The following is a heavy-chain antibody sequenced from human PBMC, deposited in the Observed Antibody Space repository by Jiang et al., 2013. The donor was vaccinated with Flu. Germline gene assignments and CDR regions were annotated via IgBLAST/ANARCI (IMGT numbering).Heavy chain of an antibody. CDR2: IDWDDDK. CDR3: ARALNYYSAFDI. J-gene: IGHJ3*02. CDR1: GFSLNTAGMC. Sequence: KPTQTLTLTCTFSGFSLNTAGMCVSWIRQPPGKALEWPARIDWDDDKYYNTSLKTRLTISKDTSDNQVVLTMTDVDPGDTATYYCARALNYYSAFDIWGQGTVVTVSS. V-gene: IGHV2-70*11. D-gene: IGHD2-21*02.